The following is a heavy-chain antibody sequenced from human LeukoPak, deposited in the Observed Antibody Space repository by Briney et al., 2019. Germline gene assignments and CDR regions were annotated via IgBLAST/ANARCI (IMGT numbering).Heavy chain of an antibody. Sequence: GRSLRLSCAASGFTFSSYGVHWVRQAPGKGLEWVAVISYDGSNKYYADSVKGRFTISRDNSKNTLYLQMNSLRAEDTAVYYCAKGGIDSSGPWWYFDLWGRGTLVTVSS. D-gene: IGHD6-19*01. CDR3: AKGGIDSSGPWWYFDL. CDR2: ISYDGSNK. J-gene: IGHJ2*01. V-gene: IGHV3-30*18. CDR1: GFTFSSYG.